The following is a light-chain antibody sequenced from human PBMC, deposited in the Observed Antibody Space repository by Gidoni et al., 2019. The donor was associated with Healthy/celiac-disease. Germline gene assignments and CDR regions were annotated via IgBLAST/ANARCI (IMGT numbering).Light chain of an antibody. J-gene: IGKJ2*01. Sequence: DIQMTQSPSSLSASVGDRVTITCQASQDISNYLNWYQQKPGKAPKLLIYDASNLETGVPSRFSGSGSGTVFPFTISSLQPEDIATYYCQQYDNLPSVGQGTKLEIK. CDR1: QDISNY. V-gene: IGKV1-33*01. CDR3: QQYDNLPS. CDR2: DAS.